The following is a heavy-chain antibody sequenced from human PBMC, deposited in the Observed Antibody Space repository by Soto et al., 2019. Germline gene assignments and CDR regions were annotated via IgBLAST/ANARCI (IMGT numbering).Heavy chain of an antibody. J-gene: IGHJ5*02. CDR3: ARDRTAAGPSNWFDP. Sequence: SETLSLTCTVSGGSISYYYWSWIRQSAGKGLEWIGRIYPSGSTNYNPSLKGRVTMSVDTSNNQFSLNLGSVTAADTAVYYCARDRTAAGPSNWFDPWGQGTLVTVSS. CDR2: IYPSGST. CDR1: GGSISYYY. V-gene: IGHV4-4*07. D-gene: IGHD6-13*01.